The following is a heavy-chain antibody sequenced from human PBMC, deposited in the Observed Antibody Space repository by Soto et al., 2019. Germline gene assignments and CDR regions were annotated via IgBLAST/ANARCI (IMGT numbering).Heavy chain of an antibody. CDR1: GFSVSISP. J-gene: IGHJ4*02. Sequence: QVQLVESGGGVFQPGRSLRLSCAASGFSVSISPMHWVRQAPGKGPEWVALISYDGTNKFYADSVKGRFTISRDNSKSTLYLQEDSLRPEDAAVYYCARDPKTSGGQHWAFNYFDSWGQGTLVTVSS. V-gene: IGHV3-30-3*01. CDR2: ISYDGTNK. D-gene: IGHD7-27*01. CDR3: ARDPKTSGGQHWAFNYFDS.